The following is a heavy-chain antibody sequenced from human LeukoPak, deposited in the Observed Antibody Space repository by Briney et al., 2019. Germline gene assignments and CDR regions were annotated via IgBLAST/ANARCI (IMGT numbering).Heavy chain of an antibody. CDR2: IYYSGST. CDR3: ARDGLWGQPGFDP. CDR1: GGSISSSSYY. Sequence: SETLSLTCTVSGGSISSSSYYWGWIRQPPGKGLEWIGSIYYSGSTYYNPSLKSRVTISVDTSKNQFSLKLSSVTAADTAVYYCARDGLWGQPGFDPWGQGTLVTVSS. J-gene: IGHJ5*02. D-gene: IGHD3-16*01. V-gene: IGHV4-39*07.